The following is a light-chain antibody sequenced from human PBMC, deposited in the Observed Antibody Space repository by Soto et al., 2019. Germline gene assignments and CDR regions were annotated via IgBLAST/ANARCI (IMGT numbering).Light chain of an antibody. J-gene: IGLJ3*02. CDR1: SSDVGSYNR. CDR3: SLYTGSNTFV. Sequence: QSVVTQPPSVSGSPGQSVTISCTGTSSDVGSYNRVFWYRQPPGTAPKLMIYEVSNRPSGVPDRFSGSKSGNTASLTISGLQAEDEADYYCSLYTGSNTFVFGGGTKVTVL. V-gene: IGLV2-18*01. CDR2: EVS.